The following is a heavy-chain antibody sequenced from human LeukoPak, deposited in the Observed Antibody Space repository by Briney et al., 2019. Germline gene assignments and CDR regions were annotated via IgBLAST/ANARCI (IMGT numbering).Heavy chain of an antibody. D-gene: IGHD6-13*01. Sequence: GGSLRLSCAASGFTFSSYGMHWVRQAPGKGLEWVAVIWYDGSSKYYADSVKGRFTISRDNSKNTLYLQMNSLRAEDTAVYYCARDYAHSSSWYYNWFDPWGQGTLVTVSS. J-gene: IGHJ5*02. CDR3: ARDYAHSSSWYYNWFDP. CDR1: GFTFSSYG. CDR2: IWYDGSSK. V-gene: IGHV3-33*01.